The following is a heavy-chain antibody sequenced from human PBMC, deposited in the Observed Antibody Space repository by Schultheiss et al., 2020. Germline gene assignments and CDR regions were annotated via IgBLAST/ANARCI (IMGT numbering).Heavy chain of an antibody. V-gene: IGHV3-15*07. Sequence: GESLKISCAASGFTFSNAWMNWVRQAPGKGLEWVGRIKSKTDGGTTDYAAPVKGRFTISRDDSKNTLYLQMNSLKTEDTAVYYCTTDRSYFGVVLNWFDPWGKGTLVTVSS. J-gene: IGHJ5*02. CDR1: GFTFSNAW. CDR3: TTDRSYFGVVLNWFDP. D-gene: IGHD3-3*01. CDR2: IKSKTDGGTT.